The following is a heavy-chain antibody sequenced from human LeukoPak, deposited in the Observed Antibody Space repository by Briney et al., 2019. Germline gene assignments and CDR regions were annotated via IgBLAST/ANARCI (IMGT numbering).Heavy chain of an antibody. CDR3: ARVVYNDGTDAFDI. CDR1: GYTITSYD. CDR2: VNPNSGST. J-gene: IGHJ3*02. D-gene: IGHD1-1*01. V-gene: IGHV1-8*01. Sequence: GASVKVSCKASGYTITSYDINWVRQATGQGLEWMGWVNPNSGSTGYAQKFKGRVTMTRDTSGSTAYLEVSSLTSQDTAVYYCARVVYNDGTDAFDIWGQGTLVTVSS.